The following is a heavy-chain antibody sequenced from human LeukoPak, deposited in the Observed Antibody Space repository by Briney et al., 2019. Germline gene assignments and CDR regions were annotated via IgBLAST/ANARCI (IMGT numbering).Heavy chain of an antibody. V-gene: IGHV3-23*01. Sequence: GGSLRLSCAASGFTFSYHWMTWVRQAPGKGLEWVSAISGSGGSTYYADSVKGRFTISRDNSKNTLYLQMNSLRAEDTAVYYCAKVAGVLRYFDWLLRPFDYWGQGTLVTVSS. CDR3: AKVAGVLRYFDWLLRPFDY. D-gene: IGHD3-9*01. J-gene: IGHJ4*02. CDR2: ISGSGGST. CDR1: GFTFSYHW.